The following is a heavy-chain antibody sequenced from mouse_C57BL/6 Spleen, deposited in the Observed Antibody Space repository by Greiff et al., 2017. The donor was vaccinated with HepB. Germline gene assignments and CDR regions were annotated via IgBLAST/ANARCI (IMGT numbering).Heavy chain of an antibody. CDR3: ARDYGSNY. CDR1: GYTFTDYY. D-gene: IGHD1-1*01. J-gene: IGHJ2*01. CDR2: INPNNGGT. V-gene: IGHV1-26*01. Sequence: EVQRVESGPELVKPGASVKISCKASGYTFTDYYMNWVKQSHGKSLEWIGDINPNNGGTSYNQKFKGKATLTVDKSSSTAYMELRSLTSEDSAVYYCARDYGSNYWGQGTTLTVSS.